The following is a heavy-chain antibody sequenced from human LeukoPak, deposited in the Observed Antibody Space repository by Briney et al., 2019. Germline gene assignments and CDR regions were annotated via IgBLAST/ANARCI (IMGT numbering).Heavy chain of an antibody. CDR3: ARRHKYRHGSAFDI. J-gene: IGHJ3*02. D-gene: IGHD1-26*01. CDR2: IYTGGGT. Sequence: SQTLSLTCTVSGGSISSGSYYWSWIRQPAGKGLEWIGRIYTGGGTNYNPSLKSRVTISVDTSKNQFSLKLSSVTAADTAVYYCARRHKYRHGSAFDIWGQGTMVTVSS. CDR1: GGSISSGSYY. V-gene: IGHV4-61*02.